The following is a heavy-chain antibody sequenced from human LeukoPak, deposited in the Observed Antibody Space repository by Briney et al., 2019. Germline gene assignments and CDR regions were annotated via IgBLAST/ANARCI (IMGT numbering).Heavy chain of an antibody. V-gene: IGHV3-21*01. J-gene: IGHJ4*02. D-gene: IGHD6-13*01. CDR1: GFTVSSNY. CDR3: ARDSKARAPIKYGYSSSCIDY. CDR2: ISSSSSYI. Sequence: GGSLRLSCAASGFTVSSNYMSWVRQAPGKGLEWVSSISSSSSYIYYADSVKGRFTISRDNAKNSLYLQMNSLRAEDTAVYYCARDSKARAPIKYGYSSSCIDYWGQGTLVTVSP.